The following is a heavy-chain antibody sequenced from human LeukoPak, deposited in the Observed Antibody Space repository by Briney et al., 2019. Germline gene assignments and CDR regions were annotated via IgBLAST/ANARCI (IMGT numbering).Heavy chain of an antibody. V-gene: IGHV4-61*05. J-gene: IGHJ4*02. CDR1: GGSISSSNYY. D-gene: IGHD3-10*01. Sequence: KPSETPSLTCTVSGGSISSSNYYWGWIRQPPGKGLEWIGYIYYSGSTNYNPSLKSRVTISVDTSKNQFSLKLSSVTAADTAVYYCASHTRGVNIHRIDYWGQGTLVTVSS. CDR2: IYYSGST. CDR3: ASHTRGVNIHRIDY.